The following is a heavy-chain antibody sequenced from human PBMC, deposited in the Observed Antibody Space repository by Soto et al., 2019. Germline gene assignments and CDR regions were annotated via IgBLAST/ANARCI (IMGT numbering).Heavy chain of an antibody. CDR3: AKGGRYNPDYFDY. D-gene: IGHD1-20*01. CDR1: GFTFSNFA. J-gene: IGHJ4*02. Sequence: EVQLLESGGGLVQPGGSLRLSCAASGFTFSNFAMSWVRQAPGQGLEWVLGISGGGGGTYYTDSVKGRFTISRDNSKSTLYLQMNSLRAEDTAVYYCAKGGRYNPDYFDYWGQGTLVTVSS. V-gene: IGHV3-23*01. CDR2: ISGGGGGT.